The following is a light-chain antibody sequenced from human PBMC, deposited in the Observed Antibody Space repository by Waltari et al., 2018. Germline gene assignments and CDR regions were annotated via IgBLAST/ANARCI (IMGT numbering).Light chain of an antibody. V-gene: IGKV1-16*02. J-gene: IGKJ1*01. CDR1: QDITHH. CDR3: QQYHSYPRT. Sequence: DIQMTQSPSSASASVGDRVTITCRASQDITHHFACVQHKPGKAPKSLIYAASSLQSGVPSKFSGGGSGTDFTLTISSLQPEDFGTYYCQQYHSYPRTFGQGTKVEIK. CDR2: AAS.